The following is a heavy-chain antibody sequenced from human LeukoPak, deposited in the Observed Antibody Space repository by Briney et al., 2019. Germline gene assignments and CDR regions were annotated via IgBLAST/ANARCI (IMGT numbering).Heavy chain of an antibody. J-gene: IGHJ3*02. CDR3: ARDLISGDWTWDI. CDR2: INPSGGDT. V-gene: IGHV1-46*01. D-gene: IGHD2-21*02. CDR1: GYTFTSYY. Sequence: ASVTLSCKASGYTFTSYYLHWVRQAPGQGPEWMGTINPSGGDTTYAQKFQGRVTMTTVTSTSTVYMQLSSLRSEDTAVYYCARDLISGDWTWDIWGLGTMVTVSS.